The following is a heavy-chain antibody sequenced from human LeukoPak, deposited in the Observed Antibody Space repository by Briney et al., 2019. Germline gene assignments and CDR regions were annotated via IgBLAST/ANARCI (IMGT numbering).Heavy chain of an antibody. CDR3: ASDLGSFVVVPAAIDNWFDP. Sequence: GGSLRLSCAASGFTFSSYAMSWVRQAPGKGLEWVSAISGSGGSTYYADSVKGRFTISRDNSKNTLNLQMNSLRAEDTAVYYCASDLGSFVVVPAAIDNWFDPWGQGTLVTVSS. J-gene: IGHJ5*02. D-gene: IGHD2-2*02. V-gene: IGHV3-23*01. CDR1: GFTFSSYA. CDR2: ISGSGGST.